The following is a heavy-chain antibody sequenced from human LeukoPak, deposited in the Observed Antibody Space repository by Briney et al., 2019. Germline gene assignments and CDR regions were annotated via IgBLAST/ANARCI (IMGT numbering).Heavy chain of an antibody. Sequence: SETLSLTCAVSGGSLSTDNWWTWVRQPPGKGPEWIGEIHHSGSTNYNPSLKSRVTISVDKSKNQFSLKLTSVTAADTAVYYCARGYYHDSKWGQGILVTVSS. D-gene: IGHD3-22*01. J-gene: IGHJ4*02. CDR3: ARGYYHDSK. V-gene: IGHV4-4*02. CDR1: GGSLSTDNW. CDR2: IHHSGST.